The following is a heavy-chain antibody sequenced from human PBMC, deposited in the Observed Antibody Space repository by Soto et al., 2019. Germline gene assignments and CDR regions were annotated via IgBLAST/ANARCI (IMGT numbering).Heavy chain of an antibody. CDR1: GVSFSGYY. Sequence: PSETLSLTCAVYGVSFSGYYWSWIRQPPGKGLEWIGEINHSGSTNYNPSLKSRVTISVDTSKNQFSLKLSSVTAADTAVYYCARGLKRGRSLYYYDSSGYPGAAFDIWGQGTMVTVSS. J-gene: IGHJ3*02. CDR3: ARGLKRGRSLYYYDSSGYPGAAFDI. V-gene: IGHV4-34*01. CDR2: INHSGST. D-gene: IGHD3-22*01.